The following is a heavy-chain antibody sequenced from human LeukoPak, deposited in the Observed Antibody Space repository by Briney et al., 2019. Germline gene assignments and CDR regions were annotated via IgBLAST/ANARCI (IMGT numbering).Heavy chain of an antibody. Sequence: SETLSLTCTVSGGSISSYYWSWIRQPAGKGLEWIGRIYSSGSTNYNPSLKSRVTISLDTSKNQFSLKLSSVTAADTAVYYCARGAGSGWSKKRGWFDPWGQGTLVTVSS. CDR3: ARGAGSGWSKKRGWFDP. CDR2: IYSSGST. J-gene: IGHJ5*02. CDR1: GGSISSYY. D-gene: IGHD6-19*01. V-gene: IGHV4-4*07.